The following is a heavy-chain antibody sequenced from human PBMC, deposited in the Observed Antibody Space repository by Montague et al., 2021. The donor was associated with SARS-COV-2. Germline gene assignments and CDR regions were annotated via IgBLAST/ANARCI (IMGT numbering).Heavy chain of an antibody. Sequence: TLSLTRTLSGAPISTGIYYWSWIRQPAGKGLEWIGRIRTTGHTDYXSSLESRVFMSVDTSTNQFSLSLTSVTAADTAVYFCARFGSGTLEFDLWGQGTLVTVSS. J-gene: IGHJ4*02. CDR1: GAPISTGIYY. D-gene: IGHD1-26*01. CDR2: IRTTGHT. V-gene: IGHV4-61*02. CDR3: ARFGSGTLEFDL.